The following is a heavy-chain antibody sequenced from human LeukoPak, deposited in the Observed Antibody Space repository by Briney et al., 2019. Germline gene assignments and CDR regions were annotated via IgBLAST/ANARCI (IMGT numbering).Heavy chain of an antibody. CDR1: GFTFSSYA. V-gene: IGHV3-23*01. CDR2: ISGSGGST. Sequence: GSLRLSCAASGFTFSSYAMSWVRQAPGKGLEWVSAISGSGGSTYYADSVKGRFTISRDNSKNTLYLQMNSLRAEDTAVYYCAKSPFTMIVRVGAFDIWGQGTMVTVSS. J-gene: IGHJ3*02. D-gene: IGHD3-22*01. CDR3: AKSPFTMIVRVGAFDI.